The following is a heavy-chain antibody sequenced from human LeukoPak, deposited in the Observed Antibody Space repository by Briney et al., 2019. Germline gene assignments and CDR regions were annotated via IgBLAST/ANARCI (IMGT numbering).Heavy chain of an antibody. Sequence: SETLSLTCTVSGDSISRYYWNWIRQSPGKGLEWIGYIYYSGSTNYNPSLQSRVTISVDTSKNQFSLKLNSVTAADTAVYYCVRAGWYNFDSWGQGTLVTVSS. V-gene: IGHV4-59*01. CDR3: VRAGWYNFDS. D-gene: IGHD2-15*01. CDR2: IYYSGST. CDR1: GDSISRYY. J-gene: IGHJ4*02.